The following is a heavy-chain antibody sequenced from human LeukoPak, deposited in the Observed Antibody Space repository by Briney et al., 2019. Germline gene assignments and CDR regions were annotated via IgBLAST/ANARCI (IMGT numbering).Heavy chain of an antibody. CDR3: ARDTKRWLVLYYFDY. CDR2: IKQDGSEK. V-gene: IGHV3-7*01. D-gene: IGHD6-19*01. CDR1: GFTFSSYW. J-gene: IGHJ4*02. Sequence: PGGSLRLSCAASGFTFSSYWMSWVRQAPGKGLEWVANIKQDGSEKYYVDSVKGRFTISRDNAKNSLYLQMNSLRAEDTAVYYCARDTKRWLVLYYFDYWGQGTLVTVSS.